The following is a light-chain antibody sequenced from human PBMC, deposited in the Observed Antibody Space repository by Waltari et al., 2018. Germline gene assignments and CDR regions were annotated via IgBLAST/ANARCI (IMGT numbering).Light chain of an antibody. V-gene: IGKV2-28*01. CDR3: MQALETPLT. CDR2: LGS. J-gene: IGKJ3*01. Sequence: DIVMTQSPLSLPVTPGEPAPLSCSSSQSLLYSNGYNYLDWYLQKPGQSPQLLIYLGSTRASGVPDRFSGSGSGTDFTLKISRVEADDVGVYYCMQALETPLTFGPGTKVDIK. CDR1: QSLLYSNGYNY.